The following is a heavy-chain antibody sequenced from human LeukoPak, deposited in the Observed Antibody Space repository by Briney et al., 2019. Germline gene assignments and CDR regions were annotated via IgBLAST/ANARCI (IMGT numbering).Heavy chain of an antibody. Sequence: SETLSLTCTVSGGSISSSSYYWGWIRQPPGKGLEWIGSIYYSGSTYYNPSLKSRVTISVDTSKNQFSLKLSSVTAADTAVYYCARDRQGVETGDYDILTGPDQIYYYFYYMDVWGKGTTVTISS. CDR1: GGSISSSSYY. J-gene: IGHJ6*03. V-gene: IGHV4-39*07. CDR3: ARDRQGVETGDYDILTGPDQIYYYFYYMDV. CDR2: IYYSGST. D-gene: IGHD3-9*01.